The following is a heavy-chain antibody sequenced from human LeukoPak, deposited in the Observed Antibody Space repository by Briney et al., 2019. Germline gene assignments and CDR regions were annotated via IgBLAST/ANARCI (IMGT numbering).Heavy chain of an antibody. CDR1: GYTFTNYY. CDR3: AKDHTMIFGVVTYYFDY. J-gene: IGHJ4*02. Sequence: ASVKVSCKASGYTFTNYYMHWVRQAPGQGLEWMGEIIPIFGTANYAQKFQGRVTITTDESTSTAYMELNSLRAEDTAVYYCAKDHTMIFGVVTYYFDYWGQGTLVTVSS. CDR2: IIPIFGTA. V-gene: IGHV1-69*05. D-gene: IGHD3-3*01.